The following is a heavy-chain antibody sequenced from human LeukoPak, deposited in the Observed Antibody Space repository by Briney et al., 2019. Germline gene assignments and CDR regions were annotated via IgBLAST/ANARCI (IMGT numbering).Heavy chain of an antibody. CDR3: ATGPRNDP. J-gene: IGHJ5*02. D-gene: IGHD1-14*01. CDR2: VHPDNGNT. V-gene: IGHV1-8*01. Sequence: ASVKVSCKTSGYPFTKWEINWVRQAAGQGLEWLGWVHPDNGNTYYAQRFRGRVTMSRDTCTTTAYMESSGLRSNDTAVYFCATGPRNDPWGQGTLVTVSS. CDR1: GYPFTKWE.